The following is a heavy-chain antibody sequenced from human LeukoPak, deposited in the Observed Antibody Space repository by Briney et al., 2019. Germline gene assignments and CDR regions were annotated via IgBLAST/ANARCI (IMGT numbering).Heavy chain of an antibody. Sequence: GASVKVSCKASGYTFTSYDINWVRQATGQGLEWMGWMNPNSGNTGYAQKFQGRVTMTRNTSISTAYMELSSLRSEDTAVYYCALLRMATTIFDYWGQGTLVTVSS. CDR2: MNPNSGNT. CDR1: GYTFTSYD. D-gene: IGHD5-12*01. J-gene: IGHJ4*02. V-gene: IGHV1-8*01. CDR3: ALLRMATTIFDY.